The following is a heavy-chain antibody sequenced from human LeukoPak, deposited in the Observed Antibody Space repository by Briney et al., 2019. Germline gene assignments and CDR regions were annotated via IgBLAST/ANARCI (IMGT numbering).Heavy chain of an antibody. CDR3: AREKTVDIVATIGWFDP. V-gene: IGHV4-59*01. CDR2: IYYSGST. Sequence: SETLSLTCTVSGGSISSYYWSWIRQPPGKGLEWIGYIYYSGSTNYNPSLKSRVTISVDTTKNQFSLKLSSVTAADTAVYYCAREKTVDIVATIGWFDPWGQGTLVNVSS. CDR1: GGSISSYY. J-gene: IGHJ5*02. D-gene: IGHD5-12*01.